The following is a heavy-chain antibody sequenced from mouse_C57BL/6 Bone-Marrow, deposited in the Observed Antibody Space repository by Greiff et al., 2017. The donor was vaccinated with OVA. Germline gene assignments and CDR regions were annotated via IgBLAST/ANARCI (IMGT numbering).Heavy chain of an antibody. CDR3: ARAGVEAY. J-gene: IGHJ3*01. CDR2: IYPTNGNT. V-gene: IGHV1-81*01. Sequence: QVQLQQSGAELARPGASVKLSCKASGYTFTSYGISWVKQRTGQGLEWIGEIYPTNGNTYYNEKFKGKATLTADKSSSTAYMELRSLTSEDSAVYFCARAGVEAYWGQGTLVTVSA. CDR1: GYTFTSYG. D-gene: IGHD1-1*01.